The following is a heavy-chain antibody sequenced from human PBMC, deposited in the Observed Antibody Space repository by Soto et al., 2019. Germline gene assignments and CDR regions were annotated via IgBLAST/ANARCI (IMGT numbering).Heavy chain of an antibody. CDR2: VDGSGGDT. CDR1: GFTFSSHA. J-gene: IGHJ4*02. Sequence: GGSLSLSCAASGFTFSSHAMGWLRQAPGTGPAWVAFVDGSGGDTSYAAPVKGRFTVSRDNSDNSLFLHMNSLRAEDTGRYFCAKEIFAAAYAATSAFDVWGQGTLVTVSS. D-gene: IGHD2-8*01. CDR3: AKEIFAAAYAATSAFDV. V-gene: IGHV3-23*01.